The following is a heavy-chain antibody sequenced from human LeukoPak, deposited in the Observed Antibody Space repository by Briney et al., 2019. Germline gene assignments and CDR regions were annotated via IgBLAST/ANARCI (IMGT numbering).Heavy chain of an antibody. CDR3: ARHSPPRNGDYVPPHFDY. V-gene: IGHV4-39*01. J-gene: IGHJ4*02. Sequence: PSETLSLTCTVSGGSISSSSYYWGWIRQPPGKGLEWIGSIYYSGSTYYNPSLKSRVTISVDTSKNQFSLKLSSVTAADTAVYYCARHSPPRNGDYVPPHFDYWGQGTLVTVSS. D-gene: IGHD4-17*01. CDR2: IYYSGST. CDR1: GGSISSSSYY.